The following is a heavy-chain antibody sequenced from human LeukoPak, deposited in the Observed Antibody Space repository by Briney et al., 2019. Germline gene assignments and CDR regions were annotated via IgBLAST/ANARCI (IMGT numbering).Heavy chain of an antibody. Sequence: ASAKVSCKASGYTFTTYALHWVRQAPGQRLEWMGWINAATGNTEYSQKFQDGVTITRDTSASTAYMELSSLRSEDTAVYYCAREGAGVSYRPFDYWGQGTLVTVSS. CDR2: INAATGNT. D-gene: IGHD3-10*01. V-gene: IGHV1-3*01. CDR1: GYTFTTYA. J-gene: IGHJ4*02. CDR3: AREGAGVSYRPFDY.